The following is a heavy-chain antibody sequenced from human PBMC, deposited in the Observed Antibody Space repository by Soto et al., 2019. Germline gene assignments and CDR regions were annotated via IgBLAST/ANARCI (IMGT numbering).Heavy chain of an antibody. CDR3: SKTVGANRAVSGARFDS. CDR2: LSGSGDAT. D-gene: IGHD6-19*01. Sequence: EVHLLESGGGLVQPGGSLRLSCSASGFTFSIYGMSWVRQAPGKGLEWVSILSGSGDATNYADSVRGRFTISRDNSKNPLVPQMNSLKVEDTGVDYWSKTVGANRAVSGARFDSWGQGILVSVSS. CDR1: GFTFSIYG. J-gene: IGHJ4*02. V-gene: IGHV3-23*01.